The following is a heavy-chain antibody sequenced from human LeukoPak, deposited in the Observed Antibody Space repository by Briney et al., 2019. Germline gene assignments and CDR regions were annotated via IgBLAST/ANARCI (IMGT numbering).Heavy chain of an antibody. CDR3: ARQNGDYFDY. D-gene: IGHD4-17*01. CDR2: IYSGGST. J-gene: IGHJ4*02. CDR1: GGSISSNNFY. V-gene: IGHV4-39*01. Sequence: SETLSLTCTVSGGSISSNNFYGGLIRQPPGKGLEWIGSIYSGGSTFYNPSLKSRVTLSVDTSKNQFSLKLSSVAAADTAVYYCARQNGDYFDYWGQGTLVTVSS.